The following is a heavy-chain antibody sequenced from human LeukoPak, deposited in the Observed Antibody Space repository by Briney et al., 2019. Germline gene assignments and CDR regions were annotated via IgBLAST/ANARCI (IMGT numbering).Heavy chain of an antibody. CDR3: ARLREVPRDRPGYGSGLDY. Sequence: SETLSLTCTVSGGSVSSGSYYWSSVRQPPGKGLEWIGYIYYSGSTNYNPSLKSRVTISVDTSKNQFSLKLSSVTAADTAVYYCARLREVPRDRPGYGSGLDYWGQGTLVTVSS. CDR2: IYYSGST. D-gene: IGHD3-10*01. CDR1: GGSVSSGSYY. J-gene: IGHJ4*02. V-gene: IGHV4-61*01.